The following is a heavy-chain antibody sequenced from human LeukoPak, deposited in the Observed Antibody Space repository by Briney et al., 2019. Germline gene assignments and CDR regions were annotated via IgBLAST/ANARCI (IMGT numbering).Heavy chain of an antibody. CDR1: GYSFSSGYY. Sequence: PSKTLSLTCTVSGYSFSSGYYWGWIRQPPGKGLEWIGSIYHSGSTYYNPSLKSRVTISVDTSKNQFSLKLSSVTAADTAVYYCARDAAAAGTPFDYWGQATLVTVSS. CDR3: ARDAAAAGTPFDY. D-gene: IGHD6-13*01. V-gene: IGHV4-38-2*02. CDR2: IYHSGST. J-gene: IGHJ4*02.